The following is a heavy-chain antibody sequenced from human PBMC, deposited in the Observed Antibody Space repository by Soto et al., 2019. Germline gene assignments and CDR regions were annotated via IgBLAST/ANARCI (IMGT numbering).Heavy chain of an antibody. Sequence: ASVKVSCKASGYTSTSYAMHWVRQAPGQRLEWMGWINAGNGNTKYSQKLQGRVTMTTDTSTSTAYMELRSLRSDDTAVYYCARDTPPADYWGQGTLVTVSS. CDR2: INAGNGNT. CDR1: GYTSTSYA. V-gene: IGHV1-3*01. J-gene: IGHJ4*02. CDR3: ARDTPPADY.